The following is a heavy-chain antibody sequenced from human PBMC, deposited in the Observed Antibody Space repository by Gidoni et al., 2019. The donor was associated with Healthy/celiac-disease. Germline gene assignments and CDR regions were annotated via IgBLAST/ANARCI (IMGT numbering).Heavy chain of an antibody. CDR2: IYYSGST. CDR1: GGSISSYY. CDR3: ARDYDYGGFPDY. Sequence: QAQLQDSVPVRGKPSATLSLTGTVSGGSISSYYWSWIRQPPGKGLEWIGYIYYSGSTNYNPSLKSRVTISVDTSKNQFSLKLSSVTAADTAVYYCARDYDYGGFPDYWGQGTLVTVSS. J-gene: IGHJ4*02. V-gene: IGHV4-59*01. D-gene: IGHD4-17*01.